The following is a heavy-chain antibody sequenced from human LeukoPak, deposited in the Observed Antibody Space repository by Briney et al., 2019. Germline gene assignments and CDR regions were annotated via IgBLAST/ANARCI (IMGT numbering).Heavy chain of an antibody. Sequence: GGSLRLSCAASGFTFDGYAMHWVRQAPGKGLEWVSGISWNSGSIGYADSVKGRFTISRDNAKNSLYLQMNSLRAEDTALHYCAKSPGYYYDSSGYLDYWGQGTLVTVSS. CDR3: AKSPGYYYDSSGYLDY. CDR2: ISWNSGSI. J-gene: IGHJ4*02. CDR1: GFTFDGYA. D-gene: IGHD3-22*01. V-gene: IGHV3-9*01.